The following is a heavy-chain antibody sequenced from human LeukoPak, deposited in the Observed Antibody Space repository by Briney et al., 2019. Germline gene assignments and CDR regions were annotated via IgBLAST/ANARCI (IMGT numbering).Heavy chain of an antibody. Sequence: GGSLRLSCAASGFTFSSYSMNWVRQAPGKGLEWVSGINWNGGSTGYADSVKGRFTISRDNAKNSLYLQMNSLRAEDTAVYYCARGVRIVGRIGGGFDYWGQGTLVTVSS. V-gene: IGHV3-20*04. CDR3: ARGVRIVGRIGGGFDY. CDR1: GFTFSSYS. CDR2: INWNGGST. J-gene: IGHJ4*02. D-gene: IGHD1-26*01.